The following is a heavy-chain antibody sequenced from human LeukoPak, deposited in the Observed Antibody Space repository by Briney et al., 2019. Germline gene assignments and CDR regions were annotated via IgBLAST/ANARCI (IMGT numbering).Heavy chain of an antibody. CDR3: ARRAGAYSHPYDY. V-gene: IGHV3-53*01. CDR1: GFIIISYR. J-gene: IGHJ4*02. CDR2: IYSDNT. D-gene: IGHD4/OR15-4a*01. Sequence: GESLRLSCAASGFIIISYRMSWVRQAPGKGLEWVSFIYSDNTHYSDSVKGRFTISRDNSKNTLYLQMNSLRAEDTAVYYCARRAGAYSHPYDYWGQGTLVTVSS.